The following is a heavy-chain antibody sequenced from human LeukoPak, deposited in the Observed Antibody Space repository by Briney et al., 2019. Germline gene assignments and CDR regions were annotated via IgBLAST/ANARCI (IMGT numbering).Heavy chain of an antibody. CDR3: ARLGGLYNWLDP. Sequence: SETLSLTCTVSGGSIISSLYHWGWIRQSPETGLEWIGTVSSSGTTDYNPSLESRLTLSVDTSKNQFSLRLNSVTVADTAVYFCARLGGLYNWLDPWGQGTLVTVSS. CDR2: VSSSGTT. J-gene: IGHJ5*02. CDR1: GGSIISSLYH. V-gene: IGHV4-39*01.